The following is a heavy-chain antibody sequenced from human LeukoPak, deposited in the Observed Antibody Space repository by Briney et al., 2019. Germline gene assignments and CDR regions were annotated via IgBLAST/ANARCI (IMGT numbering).Heavy chain of an antibody. V-gene: IGHV4-4*07. Sequence: PSETLSLTCTVSGGSISSYYWSWIRQPAGKGLEWIGRMYISGSTNYNPSLKSRVTMSVDTSKNQFSLKLNSVTVADTAVYYCAREGDDILTGYSFDAFDVWGQGTMVTVSS. CDR3: AREGDDILTGYSFDAFDV. CDR1: GGSISSYY. D-gene: IGHD3-9*01. CDR2: MYISGST. J-gene: IGHJ3*01.